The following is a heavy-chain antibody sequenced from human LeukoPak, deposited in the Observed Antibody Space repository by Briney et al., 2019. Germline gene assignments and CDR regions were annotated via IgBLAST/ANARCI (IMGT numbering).Heavy chain of an antibody. V-gene: IGHV3-13*04. Sequence: PGGSLRLSCAASGFTFSIYDMHWVRHITGKGLEWVSGIDTAGDTYYADSVKGRFTISRDNPKNTVYLQVNSLRDEDTAVYYCARDLEAANTYYFDYWGQGTMVTVSS. CDR3: ARDLEAANTYYFDY. CDR2: IDTAGDT. D-gene: IGHD6-13*01. J-gene: IGHJ4*02. CDR1: GFTFSIYD.